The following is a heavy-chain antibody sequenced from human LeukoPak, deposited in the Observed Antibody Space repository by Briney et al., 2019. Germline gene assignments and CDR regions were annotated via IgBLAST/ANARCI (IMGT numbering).Heavy chain of an antibody. Sequence: SETLSLTCAVHGGSFSGYYWSWIRQPPGKGLEWIGEINHSGSTNYNPSLKSRVTISGDTSSNQFSLKLTSVTAADTALYYCARGRNVGYCSSNSCSFDYWGQGTLVTVSS. V-gene: IGHV4-34*01. CDR2: INHSGST. D-gene: IGHD2-2*01. CDR3: ARGRNVGYCSSNSCSFDY. J-gene: IGHJ4*02. CDR1: GGSFSGYY.